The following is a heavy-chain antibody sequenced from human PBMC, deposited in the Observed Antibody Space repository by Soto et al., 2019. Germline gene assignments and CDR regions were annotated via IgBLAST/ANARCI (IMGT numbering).Heavy chain of an antibody. D-gene: IGHD3-3*01. CDR3: ARDALRFLEWLPQGNWFDP. Sequence: GGSLRLSCAASGFTFSSYSMNWVRQAPGKGLEWVSSISSSSSYIYYADSVKGRFTISRDNAKNSLYLQMNSLRAKDTAVYYCARDALRFLEWLPQGNWFDPWGQGTLVTVSS. CDR1: GFTFSSYS. J-gene: IGHJ5*02. V-gene: IGHV3-21*01. CDR2: ISSSSSYI.